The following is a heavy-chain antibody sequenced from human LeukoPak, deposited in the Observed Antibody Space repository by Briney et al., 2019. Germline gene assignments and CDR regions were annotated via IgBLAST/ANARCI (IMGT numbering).Heavy chain of an antibody. CDR3: ARDPRAYCGGDCSHFDY. Sequence: GGSLRLSCAASGFTFSSYAMSWVRQAPGKGLEWVSIISGSGDSTYYADSVKGRFTISRDNSKNTLYLQMNSLRAEDTAVYYCARDPRAYCGGDCSHFDYWGQGTLVTVSS. V-gene: IGHV3-23*01. CDR1: GFTFSSYA. D-gene: IGHD2-21*02. J-gene: IGHJ4*02. CDR2: ISGSGDST.